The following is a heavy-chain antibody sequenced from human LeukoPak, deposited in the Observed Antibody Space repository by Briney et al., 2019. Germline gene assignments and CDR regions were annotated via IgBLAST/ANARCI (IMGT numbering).Heavy chain of an antibody. CDR3: AKSGLNRFDY. CDR1: GFTFSSHA. J-gene: IGHJ4*02. CDR2: VSGSSGST. V-gene: IGHV3-23*01. Sequence: GGSLRLSCAASGFTFSSHAMSWVRQAPGEGLEWVSTVSGSSGSTHYADSVKGRFTISRDNSKNTLYLQMNSLRTEDTAVYYCAKSGLNRFDYWGQGTLVTVSS. D-gene: IGHD2-15*01.